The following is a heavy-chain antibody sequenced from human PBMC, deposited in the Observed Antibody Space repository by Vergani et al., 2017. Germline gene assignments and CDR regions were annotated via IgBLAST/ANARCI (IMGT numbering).Heavy chain of an antibody. V-gene: IGHV3-33*01. D-gene: IGHD3-10*01. CDR3: LSGDDY. Sequence: QVQLVESGGGVVQPGRSLRLSCAASGFTFSSYGMHWVRQAPGKGLEWVAVMWYDGSNKYYADSVKGRFTISRDNSKNTLYLQMNSLRAEDTAVYYCLSGDDYWGQGTLVTVSS. CDR2: MWYDGSNK. CDR1: GFTFSSYG. J-gene: IGHJ4*02.